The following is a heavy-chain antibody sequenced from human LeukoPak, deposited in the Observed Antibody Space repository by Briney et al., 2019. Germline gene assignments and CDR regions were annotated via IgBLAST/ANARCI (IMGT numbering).Heavy chain of an antibody. V-gene: IGHV3-9*01. CDR2: ISWYSGSI. Sequence: GASLRLSCAASGFTFDYYAMHWIRQAPGRGLEWVSGISWYSGSIGYADYVKGRFTISRDNVENSLYLQMNSLGTEGTGLYYCAKALLGIAAPHYFQHWGQGTLVTVSS. CDR3: AKALLGIAAPHYFQH. J-gene: IGHJ1*01. D-gene: IGHD6-13*01. CDR1: GFTFDYYA.